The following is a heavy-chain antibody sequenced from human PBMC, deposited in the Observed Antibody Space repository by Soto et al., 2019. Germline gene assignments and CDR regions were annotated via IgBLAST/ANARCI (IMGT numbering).Heavy chain of an antibody. CDR2: INHSGST. J-gene: IGHJ4*02. Sequence: QVQLQQWGAGLLKPSETLSLTCAVYGGSFSGYYWSWIRQPPGKGLEWIGEINHSGSTNYNPSLKSRVTISVDTSKNQFSLKLSSVTAADTAVYYCASRSRKLVLSYFDCWGQGNLVTVSS. D-gene: IGHD6-13*01. CDR3: ASRSRKLVLSYFDC. CDR1: GGSFSGYY. V-gene: IGHV4-34*01.